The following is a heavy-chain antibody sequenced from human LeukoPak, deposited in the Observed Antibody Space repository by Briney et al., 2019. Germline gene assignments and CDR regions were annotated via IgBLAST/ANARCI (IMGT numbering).Heavy chain of an antibody. CDR3: ARDLARGYSYGYNAFDI. CDR1: GYTFSSYG. Sequence: ASVKVSCKASGYTFSSYGIGWVRQAPRQGLEWMGRITAGNGNTNYAQKVQGRVTMTTDTSTSTAYMELRSLRSDDTAVYFCARDLARGYSYGYNAFDIWGQGTMVTVSS. D-gene: IGHD5-18*01. J-gene: IGHJ3*02. CDR2: ITAGNGNT. V-gene: IGHV1-18*01.